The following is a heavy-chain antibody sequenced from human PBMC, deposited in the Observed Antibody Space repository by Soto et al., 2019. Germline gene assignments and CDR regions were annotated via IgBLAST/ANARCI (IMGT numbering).Heavy chain of an antibody. V-gene: IGHV3-15*02. CDR3: TTGRYSDSGTSYFSLLV. CDR2: IKSKTHGGTT. D-gene: IGHD3-22*01. Sequence: EVQLVESGGALVQPGGSLRLSCAGSGFTFTNAWMSWVRQAPGKGLEWVGRIKSKTHGGTTDFAAPVKGRFTISRDDSKNTLYLQMNSLETEDTAVYYCTTGRYSDSGTSYFSLLVWGHGTLVTVSS. J-gene: IGHJ4*01. CDR1: GFTFTNAW.